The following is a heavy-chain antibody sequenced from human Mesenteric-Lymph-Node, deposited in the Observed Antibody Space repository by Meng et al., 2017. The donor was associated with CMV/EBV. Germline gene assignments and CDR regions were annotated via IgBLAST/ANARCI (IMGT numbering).Heavy chain of an antibody. CDR3: AKDSSDIALLDYAIFAFDI. Sequence: GESLKISCEVSGFTFSSYAMSWVRQAPGKGLEWVSSISASGGSTWYAASVKGRFTISRDKSKNMLYLQMNSLRAEDTAVYYCAKDSSDIALLDYAIFAFDIWGQGTMVTVSS. J-gene: IGHJ3*02. CDR1: GFTFSSYA. D-gene: IGHD2-8*01. V-gene: IGHV3-23*01. CDR2: ISASGGST.